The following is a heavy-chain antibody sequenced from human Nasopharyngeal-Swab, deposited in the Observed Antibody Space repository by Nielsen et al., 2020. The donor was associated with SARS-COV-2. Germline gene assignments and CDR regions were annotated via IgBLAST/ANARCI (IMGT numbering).Heavy chain of an antibody. D-gene: IGHD4-23*01. J-gene: IGHJ3*02. Sequence: GGSLRLSCAASGFTFSSYAVSWVRQAPGKGLEWVSAISGSGGSTYYADSVKGRFTISRDNSKNTLYLQMNSLRAEDTAVYYCAKEAYGGNSGESAFDIWGQGTMVTVSS. CDR3: AKEAYGGNSGESAFDI. CDR2: ISGSGGST. CDR1: GFTFSSYA. V-gene: IGHV3-23*01.